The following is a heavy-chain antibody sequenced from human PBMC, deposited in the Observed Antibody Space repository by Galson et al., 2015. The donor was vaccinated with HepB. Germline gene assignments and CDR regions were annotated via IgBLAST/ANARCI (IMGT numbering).Heavy chain of an antibody. V-gene: IGHV5-51*03. D-gene: IGHD2-15*01. J-gene: IGHJ4*01. Sequence: QSGAEVKKPGESLRISCKGSGYRFINNWIGWVRQRPGKGLEWIGIIYPNDFETKYSPSFQGQVSFSVDKSLSTAYLQWSSLKASDTATYYCARGYCSGKTCSGDFDLWGHGILVTVSS. CDR2: IYPNDFET. CDR1: GYRFINNW. CDR3: ARGYCSGKTCSGDFDL.